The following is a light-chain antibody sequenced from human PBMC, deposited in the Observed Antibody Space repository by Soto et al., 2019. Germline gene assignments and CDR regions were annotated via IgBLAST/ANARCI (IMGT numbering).Light chain of an antibody. CDR3: QLYGISPT. Sequence: EIVLTQSTGTLSLSPGERATLSCRSSHSVSSNYLAWYQQKPGQAPRLLIYDVSSRATGIPDRFSGSGSGTDFTLTISRLEPVDFAVYYCQLYGISPTFGQGTKVEIK. CDR1: HSVSSNY. V-gene: IGKV3-20*01. CDR2: DVS. J-gene: IGKJ1*01.